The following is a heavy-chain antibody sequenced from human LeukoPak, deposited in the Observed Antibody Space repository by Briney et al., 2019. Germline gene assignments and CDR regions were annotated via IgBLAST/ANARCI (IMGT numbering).Heavy chain of an antibody. D-gene: IGHD7-27*01. J-gene: IGHJ6*01. Sequence: GASVTVSFKASGYTFTGYYMHWVRQAPGQGLEWMGWINPNSGGTNYAQKFQGRVTMTRDTSISTAYMELSRLRSDDTAVYYCAIGPPYAPGVLDVCGKGTTVTISS. CDR3: AIGPPYAPGVLDV. CDR1: GYTFTGYY. CDR2: INPNSGGT. V-gene: IGHV1-2*02.